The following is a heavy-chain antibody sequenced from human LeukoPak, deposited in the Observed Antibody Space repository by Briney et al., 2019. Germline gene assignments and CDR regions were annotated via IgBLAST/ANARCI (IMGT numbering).Heavy chain of an antibody. CDR3: ASQYKEWLRQDAFDI. CDR2: IYYSGST. J-gene: IGHJ3*02. Sequence: SETLSLTRTVSGGSISSYYWSWIRQPPGKGLEWIGYIYYSGSTNYNPSLKSRVTISVDTSKNQFSLKLSSVTAADTAVYYCASQYKEWLRQDAFDIWGQGTMVTVSS. D-gene: IGHD5-12*01. V-gene: IGHV4-59*01. CDR1: GGSISSYY.